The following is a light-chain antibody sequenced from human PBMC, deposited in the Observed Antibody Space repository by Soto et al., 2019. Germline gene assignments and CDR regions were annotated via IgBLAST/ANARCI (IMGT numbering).Light chain of an antibody. CDR3: SAYTSSSTLV. J-gene: IGLJ2*01. CDR2: DVS. Sequence: QSALTQPASVSGSPGQSITISCTGTSSDVGGYNYVSWYQQHPGKAPKLMIYDVSNRPSGVSNRFSGSKSGNTASLTISGLQAEYEADYYCSAYTSSSTLVVGGGTKLTVL. V-gene: IGLV2-14*01. CDR1: SSDVGGYNY.